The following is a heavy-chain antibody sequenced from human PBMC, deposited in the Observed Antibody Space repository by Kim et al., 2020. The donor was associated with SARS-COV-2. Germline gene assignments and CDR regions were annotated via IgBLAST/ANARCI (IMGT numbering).Heavy chain of an antibody. Sequence: GGSLRLSCAASGFTFSGSAMHWVRQASGKGLEWVGRIRSKANSYATAYAASVKGRFTISRDDSKNTAYLQMNSLKTEDTAVYYCTRPRGAGDLPYYYYGMDVWGQGTTVTVSS. CDR1: GFTFSGSA. CDR3: TRPRGAGDLPYYYYGMDV. CDR2: IRSKANSYAT. D-gene: IGHD7-27*01. J-gene: IGHJ6*02. V-gene: IGHV3-73*01.